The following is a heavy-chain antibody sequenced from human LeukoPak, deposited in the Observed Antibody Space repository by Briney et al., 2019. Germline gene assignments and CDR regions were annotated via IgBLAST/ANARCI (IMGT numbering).Heavy chain of an antibody. CDR1: GYTFTNYD. V-gene: IGHV1-18*01. D-gene: IGHD5-12*01. Sequence: ASVKVSCKASGYTFTNYDISWVRQAPGQGLEWMGWISAYNGNTNYAQKFQGRVTMTEDTSTDTAYMELSSLRSEDTAVYYCATSGEWLRPNWFDPWGQGTLVTVSS. J-gene: IGHJ5*02. CDR2: ISAYNGNT. CDR3: ATSGEWLRPNWFDP.